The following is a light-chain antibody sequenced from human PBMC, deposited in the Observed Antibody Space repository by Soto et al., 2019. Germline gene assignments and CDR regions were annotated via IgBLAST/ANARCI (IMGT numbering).Light chain of an antibody. V-gene: IGKV3-15*01. CDR1: QSVSNN. CDR3: QQYHNWWT. Sequence: EILLTQSPGTLSLSPGERATLSCRASQSVSNNYLAWYQQKPGQAPRLLIYGASTRVTGIPARISGSGSGTEFTLTITSLQSEDVGVYHCQQYHNWWTFGQGTKVDIK. J-gene: IGKJ1*01. CDR2: GAS.